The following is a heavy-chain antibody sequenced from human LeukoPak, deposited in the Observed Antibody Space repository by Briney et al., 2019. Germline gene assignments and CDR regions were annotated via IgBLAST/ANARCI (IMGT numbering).Heavy chain of an antibody. Sequence: PSETLSLTCAVYGGSFSGYYWSWIRQPPGKGLEWIGEINHSGSTNYNPSLKSRVTISVDTSKNQFSLKLSSVTAADTAVYYCARGNGFPPYYYYGMDVWGQGTTVTVSS. J-gene: IGHJ6*02. CDR1: GGSFSGYY. CDR2: INHSGST. CDR3: ARGNGFPPYYYYGMDV. D-gene: IGHD4-17*01. V-gene: IGHV4-34*01.